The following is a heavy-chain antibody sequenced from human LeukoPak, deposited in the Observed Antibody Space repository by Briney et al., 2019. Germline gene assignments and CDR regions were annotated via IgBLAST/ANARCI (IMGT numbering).Heavy chain of an antibody. CDR3: ARDPRYYYDSSGYIALLRRAPLDY. CDR2: IYHSGST. J-gene: IGHJ4*02. D-gene: IGHD3-22*01. CDR1: GYSISSGYY. Sequence: PSETLSLTCTGSGYSISSGYYWGWIRQPPGKGLGWIGSIYHSGSTYYNRSLKSRVTISVDTSKNQFSLKLSSVTAADTAVYYCARDPRYYYDSSGYIALLRRAPLDYWGQGTLVTVSS. V-gene: IGHV4-38-2*02.